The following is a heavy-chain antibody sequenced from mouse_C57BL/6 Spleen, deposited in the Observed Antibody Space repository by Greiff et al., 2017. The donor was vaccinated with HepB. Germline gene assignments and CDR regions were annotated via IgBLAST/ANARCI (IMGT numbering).Heavy chain of an antibody. CDR2: ISSGGSYT. J-gene: IGHJ4*01. CDR3: ARHYDYGGYYAMDY. CDR1: GFTFSSYG. D-gene: IGHD2-4*01. V-gene: IGHV5-6*02. Sequence: DVKLQESGGDLVKPGGSLKLSCAASGFTFSSYGMSWVRQTPDKRLEWVATISSGGSYTYYPDSVKGRFTISRDNAKNTLYLQMSSLKSEDTAMYYCARHYDYGGYYAMDYWGQGTSVTVSS.